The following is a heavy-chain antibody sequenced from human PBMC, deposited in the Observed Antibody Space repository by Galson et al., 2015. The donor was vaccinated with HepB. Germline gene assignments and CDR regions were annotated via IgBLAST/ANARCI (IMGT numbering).Heavy chain of an antibody. D-gene: IGHD4-23*01. CDR2: ILPILNIA. J-gene: IGHJ1*01. V-gene: IGHV1-69*04. CDR1: GGTLNNYA. Sequence: SVKVSCKASGGTLNNYAIDWVRQAPGQGLEWMGRILPILNIANYAQHFQGRVTISADESTTTAYMELTGLTSEDTAVYYCAKNGNQCDVAACFGYFQNWGQGTLVTVSS. CDR3: AKNGNQCDVAACFGYFQN.